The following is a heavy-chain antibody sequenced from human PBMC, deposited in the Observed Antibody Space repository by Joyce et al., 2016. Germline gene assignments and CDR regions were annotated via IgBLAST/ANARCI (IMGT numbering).Heavy chain of an antibody. D-gene: IGHD6-19*01. V-gene: IGHV4-39*07. CDR3: ARGSGRHDS. Sequence: QVQLQESGPGLVKPSETLSLTCTVTGGSIHSSSHYWGWIRQPPERVLDGIAWVYYSGSTYYNPSLKSRVTISMDSSKNQFSLRLTSVIAADTAVYYCARGSGRHDSWGQGTLVTVSS. J-gene: IGHJ4*02. CDR2: VYYSGST. CDR1: GGSIHSSSHY.